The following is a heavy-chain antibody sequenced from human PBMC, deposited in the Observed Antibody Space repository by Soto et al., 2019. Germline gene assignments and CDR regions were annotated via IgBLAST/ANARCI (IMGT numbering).Heavy chain of an antibody. D-gene: IGHD6-13*01. CDR1: GYTFTSYD. CDR3: ARVSSSWGLVWFDP. Sequence: QVKLVQSGSEVKKPGASVKVSCKASGYTFTSYDINWVRQATGQGLEWMGWMNPNSGNTGYAQKFQGRVTMTRNTSISTAYMELSSLRSEDTAVYYCARVSSSWGLVWFDPWGQGILVTVSS. CDR2: MNPNSGNT. J-gene: IGHJ5*02. V-gene: IGHV1-8*01.